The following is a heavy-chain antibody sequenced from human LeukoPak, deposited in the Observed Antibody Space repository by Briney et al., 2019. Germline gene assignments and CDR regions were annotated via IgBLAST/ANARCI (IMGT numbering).Heavy chain of an antibody. J-gene: IGHJ4*02. V-gene: IGHV3-48*03. D-gene: IGHD2-15*01. CDR2: ISSSSNTI. CDR1: GFISTTYE. CDR3: AREAEGYCSGGRCYGKGFDY. Sequence: PGGSLRLSCAASGFISTTYEMNWVRQAPGRGLEWVSYISSSSNTIYYADSVRGRFTISRDNPKNSLYLQMNGLRAEDTAVYYCAREAEGYCSGGRCYGKGFDYWGQGTLVTVSS.